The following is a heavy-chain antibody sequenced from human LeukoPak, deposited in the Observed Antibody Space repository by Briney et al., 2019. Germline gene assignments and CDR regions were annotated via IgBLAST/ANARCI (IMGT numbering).Heavy chain of an antibody. J-gene: IGHJ4*02. V-gene: IGHV4-59*08. D-gene: IGHD3-10*01. CDR1: GGSISSYY. CDR2: IYYSGTT. CDR3: ARGTPLGSHY. Sequence: SETLSLTCTVSGGSISSYYWSWIRQPPGKGLEWIGYIYYSGTTNYNPSLKSRVTISVDTSKNQFSLKLNSVTAADTAVYYCARGTPLGSHYWGQGTLVTVSS.